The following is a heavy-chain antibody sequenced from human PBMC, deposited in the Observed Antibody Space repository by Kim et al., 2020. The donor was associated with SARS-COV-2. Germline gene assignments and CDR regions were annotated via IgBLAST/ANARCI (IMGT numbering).Heavy chain of an antibody. V-gene: IGHV3-7*03. CDR2: IKQDGSEK. D-gene: IGHD3-10*01. CDR3: ARDRGMASLTHPGP. J-gene: IGHJ5*02. CDR1: GFAFTSYW. Sequence: GGSLRLSCAASGFAFTSYWMTWVRQAPGQGLEWVANIKQDGSEKYYVDSVKGRFTISRDNAKNSLYLQMNSLRAEDTAVYYCARDRGMASLTHPGPWGLGTLVTVSS.